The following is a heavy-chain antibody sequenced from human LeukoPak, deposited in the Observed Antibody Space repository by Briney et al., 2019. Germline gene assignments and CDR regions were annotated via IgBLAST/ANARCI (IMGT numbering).Heavy chain of an antibody. Sequence: GGSLRLSCGASSFTFSSYVMSWVRQAPGKGLEWVSTVSTTGGSTYYADSVKGRFTISRDNSKDTLYLQMNSLRAEDTAVYYCAREKGVGATMEGATDYWGQGTLVTVSS. J-gene: IGHJ4*02. V-gene: IGHV3-23*01. CDR3: AREKGVGATMEGATDY. CDR2: VSTTGGST. D-gene: IGHD1-26*01. CDR1: SFTFSSYV.